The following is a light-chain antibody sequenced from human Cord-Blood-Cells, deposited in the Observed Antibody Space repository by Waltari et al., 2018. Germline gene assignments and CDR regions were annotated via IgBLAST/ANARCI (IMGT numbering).Light chain of an antibody. V-gene: IGKV2-28*01. CDR2: LGS. CDR1: QSLLHSNGYNY. J-gene: IGKJ3*01. CDR3: MQALQTPFT. Sequence: DIVMTQSPLSLPVTPGEPASISCRSSQSLLHSNGYNYLDWYLQKPGQSPQLLIYLGSNRASGVPDRVSGSGSGTDFTLKISRVEAEDVGVYYCMQALQTPFTVGPGTKVDIK.